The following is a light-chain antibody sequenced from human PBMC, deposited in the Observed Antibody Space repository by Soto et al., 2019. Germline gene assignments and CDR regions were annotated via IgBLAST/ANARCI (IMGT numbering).Light chain of an antibody. V-gene: IGKV1-39*01. CDR1: QSISSY. J-gene: IGKJ5*01. Sequence: DIQMTQSPSSLSASVGDRVTITCRASQSISSYLYWYQQKPGKAPKLLIYAASSLQSGVPSRFSGSGSGIDFTLTISSLQPEDFATYYCQQSYSTLITFGQGTRLEIK. CDR2: AAS. CDR3: QQSYSTLIT.